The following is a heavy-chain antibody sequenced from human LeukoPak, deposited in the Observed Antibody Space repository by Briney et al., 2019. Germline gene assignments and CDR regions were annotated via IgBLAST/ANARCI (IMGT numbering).Heavy chain of an antibody. CDR2: ISAYNGNT. CDR1: GYTFTSYG. D-gene: IGHD3-3*01. CDR3: ARGYTTVSITIFGVVSDAFDI. J-gene: IGHJ3*02. V-gene: IGHV1-18*01. Sequence: GASVKVSCKASGYTFTSYGISWVRQAPGQGLEWMGWISAYNGNTNYAQKLQGRVTMTTDTSTSTAYMELRSLRSDDTAVYYCARGYTTVSITIFGVVSDAFDIWGRGTMVTVSS.